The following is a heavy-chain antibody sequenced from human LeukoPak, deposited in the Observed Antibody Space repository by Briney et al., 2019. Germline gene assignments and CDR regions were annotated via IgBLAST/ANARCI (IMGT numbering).Heavy chain of an antibody. J-gene: IGHJ4*02. CDR3: ARDNFHSSGADY. V-gene: IGHV4-34*01. Sequence: ASETLSLTCAVYGGSFSGYYWSWIRQPPGKGLEWIGEINHSGSTNYNPSLKSRVTISVDTSKNQFSLKLSSVTAADTAVYYCARDNFHSSGADYWGQGTLVTVSS. D-gene: IGHD6-19*01. CDR1: GGSFSGYY. CDR2: INHSGST.